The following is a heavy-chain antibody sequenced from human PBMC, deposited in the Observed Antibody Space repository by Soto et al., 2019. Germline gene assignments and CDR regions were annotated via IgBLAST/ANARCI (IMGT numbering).Heavy chain of an antibody. V-gene: IGHV4-61*01. J-gene: IGHJ6*02. D-gene: IGHD7-27*01. CDR3: AGQLWRQPPPGMNYGYGMDV. CDR2: IYYNGRT. Sequence: QVQLQESGPGLVKPSETLSLTCNVSGGSVTNATYFWSWIRQPPGKGLEWIAFIYYNGRTKDHPSLTRRVTIXVXTXXNQCSLNLRSVTAADSATYYCAGQLWRQPPPGMNYGYGMDVWGQGTPVLVSS. CDR1: GGSVTNATYF.